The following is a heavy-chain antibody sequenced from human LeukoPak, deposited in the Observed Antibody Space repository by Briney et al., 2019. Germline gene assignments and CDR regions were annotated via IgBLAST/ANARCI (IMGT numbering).Heavy chain of an antibody. CDR1: GFTFSSNA. V-gene: IGHV3-23*01. D-gene: IGHD6-6*01. Sequence: PGGSLRLSCAASGFTFSSNAMSWVRQAPGKGLEWVSAIRGSGSSTYYADSVKGRFTISRDNSKNTLYLQMNSLRAEDTAVYYCAKDREQLGSWGQGTLVTVSS. CDR3: AKDREQLGS. J-gene: IGHJ5*02. CDR2: IRGSGSST.